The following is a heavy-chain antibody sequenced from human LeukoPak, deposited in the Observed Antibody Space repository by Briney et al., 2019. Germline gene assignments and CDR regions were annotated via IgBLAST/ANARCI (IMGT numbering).Heavy chain of an antibody. Sequence: SETLSLTCTVSGGSISSYYWSWIRQPPGKGLEWIGYIYYSGSTNYNPSLKSRVTISVDTSKNQFSLKLSSVTAADTGVYYCAGGETGSGGSFYYFDYWGQGTLVTVSS. V-gene: IGHV4-59*08. J-gene: IGHJ4*02. CDR3: AGGETGSGGSFYYFDY. CDR2: IYYSGST. D-gene: IGHD2-15*01. CDR1: GGSISSYY.